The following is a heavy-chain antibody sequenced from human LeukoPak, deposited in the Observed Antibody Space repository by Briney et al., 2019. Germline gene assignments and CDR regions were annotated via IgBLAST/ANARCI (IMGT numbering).Heavy chain of an antibody. CDR1: GYTFTGYY. Sequence: ASVKVSCKASGYTFTGYYMHWVRQAPGQGLEWMGWINPNSGGTNYAQKFQGRVTMTRDTSISTAYMELSRLRSDDTAVYYCARAWGRSSSSWPFDYWGQGTLVTVSS. V-gene: IGHV1-2*02. CDR3: ARAWGRSSSSWPFDY. CDR2: INPNSGGT. D-gene: IGHD6-13*01. J-gene: IGHJ4*02.